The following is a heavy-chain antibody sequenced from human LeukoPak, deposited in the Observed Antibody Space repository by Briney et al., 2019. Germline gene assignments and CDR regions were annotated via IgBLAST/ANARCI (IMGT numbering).Heavy chain of an antibody. J-gene: IGHJ4*02. Sequence: HSGGSLRLSCAASGFTFSSYAMHWVRQAPGKGLEWVAVISYDGSNKYYADSVKGRFTISRDNAQNSLYLQMNSLRAEDTAVYYCARDRRHSHSGFDYWGQGTLVTVSS. CDR1: GFTFSSYA. CDR3: ARDRRHSHSGFDY. V-gene: IGHV3-30-3*01. D-gene: IGHD5-18*01. CDR2: ISYDGSNK.